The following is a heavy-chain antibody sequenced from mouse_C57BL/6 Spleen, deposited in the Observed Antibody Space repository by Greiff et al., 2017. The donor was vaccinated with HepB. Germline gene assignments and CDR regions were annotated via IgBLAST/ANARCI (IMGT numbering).Heavy chain of an antibody. V-gene: IGHV1-15*01. CDR1: GYTFTDYE. CDR3: TRSYDYDGYFDD. CDR2: IDPETGGT. Sequence: VKLQESGAELVRPGASVTLSCKASGYTFTDYEMHWVKQTPVHGLEWIGAIDPETGGTAYNQKFKGKAILTADKSSSTAYMELRSLTSEDSAVYYCTRSYDYDGYFDDWGQGTTLTVSS. D-gene: IGHD2-4*01. J-gene: IGHJ2*01.